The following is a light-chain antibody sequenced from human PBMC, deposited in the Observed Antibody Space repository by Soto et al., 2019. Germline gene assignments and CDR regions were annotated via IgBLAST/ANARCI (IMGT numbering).Light chain of an antibody. Sequence: DIQMTQSPSTLYASVGDRVTITCRASQSVNSWLAWYQQKPGKAPKLLIYRAPSLENGVPSRFGGRGSGTEFFFTISSLQPDDSATYDCQQYSSDSTFGQGTKVEIK. J-gene: IGKJ1*01. CDR2: RAP. CDR3: QQYSSDST. V-gene: IGKV1-5*03. CDR1: QSVNSW.